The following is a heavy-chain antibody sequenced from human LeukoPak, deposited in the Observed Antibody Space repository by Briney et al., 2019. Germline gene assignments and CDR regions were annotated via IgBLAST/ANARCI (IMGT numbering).Heavy chain of an antibody. J-gene: IGHJ4*02. V-gene: IGHV3-21*01. CDR2: ISSSSSYI. Sequence: GGSLRLSCAASGFTFSSYSMNWVRQAPGKGLEWVSSISSSSSYIYCADSVKGRFTISRDNAKNSLYLQMNSLRAEDTAVYYCARDPPATGTTGFDYWGQGTLVTVSS. CDR1: GFTFSSYS. D-gene: IGHD1-1*01. CDR3: ARDPPATGTTGFDY.